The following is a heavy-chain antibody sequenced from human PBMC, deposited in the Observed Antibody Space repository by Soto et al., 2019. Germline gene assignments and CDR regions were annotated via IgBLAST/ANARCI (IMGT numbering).Heavy chain of an antibody. CDR2: IYPGDSDT. Sequence: PGESLKISCKGSGYSFTSYWIGWVRQMPGKGLEWMGIIYPGDSDTRYSPSFQGQVTISADKSISTAYLQWSSLKASDTAMYYCARHQGIVVVPAASYFDYWGQGTLVTVSS. D-gene: IGHD2-2*01. CDR1: GYSFTSYW. V-gene: IGHV5-51*01. J-gene: IGHJ4*02. CDR3: ARHQGIVVVPAASYFDY.